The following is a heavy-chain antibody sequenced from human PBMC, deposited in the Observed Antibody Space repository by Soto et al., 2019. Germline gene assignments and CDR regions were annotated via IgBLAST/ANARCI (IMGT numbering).Heavy chain of an antibody. Sequence: QVQLQESGPGLVKPSETLSLTCTVSRDSINNYYWSWIRQPPGKGLEWIGYVYYSGSTNYNPSLKSRVTISVDTSKNKFSLNLSSLIAADTAVYYCARAVFWGFRWDFWGQRTLVTVSS. CDR1: RDSINNYY. CDR2: VYYSGST. J-gene: IGHJ4*02. V-gene: IGHV4-59*01. D-gene: IGHD3-16*01. CDR3: ARAVFWGFRWDF.